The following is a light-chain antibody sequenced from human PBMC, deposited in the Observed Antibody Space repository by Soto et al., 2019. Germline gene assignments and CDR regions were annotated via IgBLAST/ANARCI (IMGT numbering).Light chain of an antibody. V-gene: IGKV1-27*01. CDR3: QKYNIETLK. CDR1: QGISNY. J-gene: IGKJ1*01. Sequence: DIPVTHSPYKLSSAVGGRVLIPWRASQGISNYLAWYQQKPGKVPKLLIYAASTLQSGVPSRFSGSGSGTDFTLTISSLQPEDVATYYCQKYNIETLKFGQVAKVDIK. CDR2: AAS.